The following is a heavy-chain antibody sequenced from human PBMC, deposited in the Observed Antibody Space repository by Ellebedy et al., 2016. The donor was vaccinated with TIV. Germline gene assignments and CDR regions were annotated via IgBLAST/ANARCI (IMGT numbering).Heavy chain of an antibody. CDR2: ISGSGGRT. Sequence: GESLKISCAASGFTFSSYAMSWVRQAPGKGLEWVSGISGSGGRTYHGDSVKGRFTISRDNSKNTLHLHMNSLRVEDTAVYYCAKASARTPMIRGVYFDYWGQGTLVTVSS. J-gene: IGHJ4*02. CDR1: GFTFSSYA. D-gene: IGHD3-10*01. CDR3: AKASARTPMIRGVYFDY. V-gene: IGHV3-23*01.